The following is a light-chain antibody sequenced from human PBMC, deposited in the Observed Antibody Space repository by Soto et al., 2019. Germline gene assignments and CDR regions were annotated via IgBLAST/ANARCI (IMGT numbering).Light chain of an antibody. J-gene: IGLJ2*01. Sequence: QLVLTQSPSASASLGTSVKLTCTLSSGHSSYAIAWHQQQPEKGPRYLMKLNFDGSHTKGDGIPDRFSGSSSGAERYLTISSLQSEDEADYYCQTWGTGIRVFGGETKLTVL. CDR2: LNFDGSH. CDR1: SGHSSYA. V-gene: IGLV4-69*01. CDR3: QTWGTGIRV.